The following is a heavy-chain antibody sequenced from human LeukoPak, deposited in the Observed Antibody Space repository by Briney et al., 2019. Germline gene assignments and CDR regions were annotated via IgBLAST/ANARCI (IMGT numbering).Heavy chain of an antibody. CDR1: GGSISSSSYC. J-gene: IGHJ4*02. Sequence: SETLSLTCTVSGGSISSSSYCWGWIRQPPGKGLEWIGSIYYSGSTYYNPSLKSRVTISVDTSKNQFSLKLSSVTAADTAVYYCARAPPGIGYYFDNWGQGTLVTVSS. D-gene: IGHD1-14*01. CDR2: IYYSGST. V-gene: IGHV4-39*01. CDR3: ARAPPGIGYYFDN.